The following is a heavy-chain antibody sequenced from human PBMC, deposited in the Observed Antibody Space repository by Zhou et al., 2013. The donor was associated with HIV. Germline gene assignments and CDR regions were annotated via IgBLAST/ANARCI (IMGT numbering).Heavy chain of an antibody. D-gene: IGHD3-16*02. CDR2: IIPMFGTP. J-gene: IGHJ6*02. V-gene: IGHV1-69*13. CDR3: ARGYDYVWGSYRYNVEGRGGNYYYGMDV. CDR1: GYTFSNFG. Sequence: QAHLVQSGPEVKKPGASLRVSCMTSGYTFSNFGVSWVRQAPGQGLEWMGGIIPMFGTPNYAQKFQGRVTITAVESTSTAYMELSSLRSEDTAVYYCARGYDYVWGSYRYNVEGRGGNYYYGMDVWGQGTTVTVSS.